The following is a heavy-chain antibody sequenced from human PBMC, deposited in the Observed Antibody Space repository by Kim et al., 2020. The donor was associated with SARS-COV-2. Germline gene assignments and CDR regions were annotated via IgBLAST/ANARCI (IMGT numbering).Heavy chain of an antibody. D-gene: IGHD6-13*01. CDR1: GYTFTSYY. V-gene: IGHV1-46*01. CDR2: INPSGGST. CDR3: ARERTAAAGYYYYGMDV. Sequence: ASVKVSCKASGYTFTSYYMHWVRQAPGQGLEWMGIINPSGGSTSYAQKFQGRVTMTRDTSTSTVYMELSSLRSEDTAVYYCARERTAAAGYYYYGMDVWGQGTTVTVSS. J-gene: IGHJ6*02.